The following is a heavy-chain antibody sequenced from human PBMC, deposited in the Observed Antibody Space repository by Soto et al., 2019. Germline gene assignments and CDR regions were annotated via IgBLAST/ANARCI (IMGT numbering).Heavy chain of an antibody. CDR2: IYYSGST. Sequence: PSETLSLTCTVSGGSISSSSYYWGWIRQPPGKGLEWIGSIYYSGSTYYNPSLKSRVTISVDTSKNQFSLKLSSVTAADTAVYYCARGTVFGGVIPPQLWGQGTLVTVSS. CDR1: GGSISSSSYY. D-gene: IGHD3-16*02. V-gene: IGHV4-39*07. J-gene: IGHJ4*02. CDR3: ARGTVFGGVIPPQL.